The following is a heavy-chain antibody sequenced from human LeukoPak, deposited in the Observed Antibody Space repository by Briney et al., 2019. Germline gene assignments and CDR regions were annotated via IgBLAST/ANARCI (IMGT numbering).Heavy chain of an antibody. CDR2: INPNSGGT. CDR1: GFTFTGYY. V-gene: IGHV1-2*04. CDR3: ARGGGRYSSGYTRGYYYGMDV. D-gene: IGHD6-19*01. Sequence: GASVKVSCKASGFTFTGYYMHWVRQAPGQGLEWMGWINPNSGGTNYAQKFQGWVTMTRDTSISTAYMELSRLRSDDTAVYYCARGGGRYSSGYTRGYYYGMDVWGQGTTVTVSS. J-gene: IGHJ6*02.